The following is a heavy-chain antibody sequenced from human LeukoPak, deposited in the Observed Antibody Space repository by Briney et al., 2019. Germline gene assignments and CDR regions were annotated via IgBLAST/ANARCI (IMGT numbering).Heavy chain of an antibody. CDR1: GITFSDFW. CDR3: AAFTMDARGDY. J-gene: IGHJ4*02. D-gene: IGHD3-10*01. CDR2: VNSDGTST. V-gene: IGHV3-74*01. Sequence: GGSLRLSCEASGITFSDFWIHWVRQAPGKGLVWVSHVNSDGTSTTCADSVKGRFTVSRDNAKNTVYLQMNSLRTEDTAIYYCAAFTMDARGDYWGQGTLVTASP.